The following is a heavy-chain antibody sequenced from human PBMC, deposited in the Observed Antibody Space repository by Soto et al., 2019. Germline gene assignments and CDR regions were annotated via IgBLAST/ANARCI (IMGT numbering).Heavy chain of an antibody. D-gene: IGHD3-3*01. CDR1: GFPFSSYS. CDR2: ISSNGGST. V-gene: IGHV3-64D*08. CDR3: VKALSYYDFWSGYYTGGGGNDY. Sequence: GGSLRLSCAASGFPFSSYSMHWVRQGPGKGLESVSAISSNGGSTYYADSVKGRFTISRDNSKNTLYLQMSSLRAEDTAVYYCVKALSYYDFWSGYYTGGGGNDYWGQGTLVTVSS. J-gene: IGHJ4*02.